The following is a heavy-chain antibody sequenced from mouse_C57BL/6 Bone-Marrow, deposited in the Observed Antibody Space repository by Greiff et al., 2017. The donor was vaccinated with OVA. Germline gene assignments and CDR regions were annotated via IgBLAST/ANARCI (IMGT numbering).Heavy chain of an antibody. Sequence: VQLQQSGAELVRPGASVKLSCTASGFNIKDDYMHWVKQRPEQGLEWIGWIDPENGDTEYASKFQGKATITADTSSNTAYLQLSSLTSEDTAVYYCTPYDYGSSSYWYFDVWGTGTTVTVSS. CDR3: TPYDYGSSSYWYFDV. D-gene: IGHD1-1*01. V-gene: IGHV14-4*01. CDR2: IDPENGDT. CDR1: GFNIKDDY. J-gene: IGHJ1*03.